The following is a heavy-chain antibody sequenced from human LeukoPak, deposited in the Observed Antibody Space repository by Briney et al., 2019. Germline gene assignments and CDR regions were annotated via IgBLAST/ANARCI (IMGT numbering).Heavy chain of an antibody. J-gene: IGHJ4*02. Sequence: PGGSLRLSCAASGFTFSSYSMNWVRQAPGKGLEWVSYISSSSTIYYADSVKGRFTISRDNAKNSLYLQMNSLRAEDTAVYYCARDRRCSSTSCYYFDYWGQGTLVTVSS. V-gene: IGHV3-48*04. CDR3: ARDRRCSSTSCYYFDY. D-gene: IGHD2-2*01. CDR2: ISSSSTI. CDR1: GFTFSSYS.